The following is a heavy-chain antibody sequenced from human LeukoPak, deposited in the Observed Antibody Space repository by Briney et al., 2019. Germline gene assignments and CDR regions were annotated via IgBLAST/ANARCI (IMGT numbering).Heavy chain of an antibody. CDR1: GFTFSNYW. J-gene: IGHJ4*02. V-gene: IGHV3-74*01. CDR2: INSDGTST. CDR3: AGQYSTLSEFDY. D-gene: IGHD2/OR15-2a*01. Sequence: PGGSLRLSCAASGFTFSNYWMHWVRQAPGKGLVWVSRINSDGTSTSSADSVKGRFTISRDNAKNTLYLQMNSLRAEDTAVYYCAGQYSTLSEFDYWGQGTLVTASS.